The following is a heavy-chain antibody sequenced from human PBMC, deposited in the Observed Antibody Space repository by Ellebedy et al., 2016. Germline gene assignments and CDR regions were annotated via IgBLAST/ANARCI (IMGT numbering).Heavy chain of an antibody. CDR1: GGSISSGGYY. CDR2: IYYSGST. V-gene: IGHV4-31*03. CDR3: ARETGGGLPAAMGSGSWFDP. D-gene: IGHD2-2*01. J-gene: IGHJ5*02. Sequence: SETLSLTCTVSGGSISSGGYYWSWIRQHPGKGLEWIGYIYYSGSTYYNPSLKSRVTISVDTSKNQFSLKLSSVTAADTAVYYCARETGGGLPAAMGSGSWFDPWGQGTLVTVPS.